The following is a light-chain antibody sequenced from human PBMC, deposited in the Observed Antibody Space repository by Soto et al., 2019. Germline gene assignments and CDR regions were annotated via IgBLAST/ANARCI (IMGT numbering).Light chain of an antibody. J-gene: IGLJ1*01. CDR2: GVT. CDR3: NSYTISTTYV. Sequence: QSSLTQPASVSGSPGQSITISCTGSSSDVGHSNHVSWYQQHPGKAPKLIIYGVTNRPSGISNRISGSKSGSTASLTISGLQPEDEADYYCNSYTISTTYVFGTGTKLTVL. V-gene: IGLV2-14*03. CDR1: SSDVGHSNH.